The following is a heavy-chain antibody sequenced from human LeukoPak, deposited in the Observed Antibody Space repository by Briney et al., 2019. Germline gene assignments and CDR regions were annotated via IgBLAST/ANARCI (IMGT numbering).Heavy chain of an antibody. V-gene: IGHV3-21*01. Sequence: GGSLRLSCAASGFTFSSYSMNWVRQAPGKGLEWVSSISSSSSYMYSADSVKGRFTISRDNAKNSLYLQMSSLRAEDTAVYYCAMLASYYGSGSYYSIDYWGQGTLVTVPS. D-gene: IGHD3-10*01. CDR1: GFTFSSYS. J-gene: IGHJ4*02. CDR2: ISSSSSYM. CDR3: AMLASYYGSGSYYSIDY.